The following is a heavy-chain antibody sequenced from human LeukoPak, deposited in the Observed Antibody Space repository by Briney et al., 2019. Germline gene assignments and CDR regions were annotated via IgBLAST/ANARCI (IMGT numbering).Heavy chain of an antibody. V-gene: IGHV3-74*01. CDR1: GFTFSSYA. Sequence: PGGSLRLSCAASGFTFSSYAMSWVRQAPGKGLVWVSRINSDGSSTTYADSVKGRFTISRDNAKNTLYLQMNSLRAEDTAVYYCERDYSSGYWDWGQGTLVTVSS. J-gene: IGHJ4*02. D-gene: IGHD3-22*01. CDR2: INSDGSST. CDR3: ERDYSSGYWD.